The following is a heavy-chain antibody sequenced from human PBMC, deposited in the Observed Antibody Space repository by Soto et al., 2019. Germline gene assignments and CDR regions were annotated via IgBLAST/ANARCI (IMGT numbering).Heavy chain of an antibody. CDR3: ARYRDYGDYGYFDS. D-gene: IGHD4-17*01. V-gene: IGHV4-59*01. Sequence: WIWIRQPPGKGLEWIGYIYHSETTNYNASLRSRVTISVDTSKNQFSLRLTSVTAADTAVYYCARYRDYGDYGYFDSWGQGTLVTVSS. CDR2: IYHSETT. J-gene: IGHJ4*02.